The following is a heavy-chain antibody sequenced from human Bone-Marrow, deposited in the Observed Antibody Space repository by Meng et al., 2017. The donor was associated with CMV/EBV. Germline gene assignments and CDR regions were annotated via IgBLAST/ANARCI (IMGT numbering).Heavy chain of an antibody. V-gene: IGHV1-69*04. D-gene: IGHD1-26*01. CDR1: GGTFSSYT. CDR2: IIPILGIA. Sequence: SVKVSCKASGGTFSSYTISWVRQAPGQGLEWMGRIIPILGIANYAQKFQGRVTITADKSTSTAYMELSSLRSDDTAVYYCARDAWAPGDLSIVGATSYYGMDAWGQGTTVTVSS. CDR3: ARDAWAPGDLSIVGATSYYGMDA. J-gene: IGHJ6*02.